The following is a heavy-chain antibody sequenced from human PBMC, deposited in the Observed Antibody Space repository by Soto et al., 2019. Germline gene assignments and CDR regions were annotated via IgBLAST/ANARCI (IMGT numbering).Heavy chain of an antibody. D-gene: IGHD3-9*01. Sequence: GGSLRLSCAASGFTFSSYGMHWVRQAPGKGLEWVAVISYDGSNKYYADSVKGRFTISRDNSKNTLYLQMNSLRAEDTAVYYWSKDRGLVIFYFDYWGQGSLVTVSS. V-gene: IGHV3-30*18. CDR3: SKDRGLVIFYFDY. J-gene: IGHJ4*02. CDR1: GFTFSSYG. CDR2: ISYDGSNK.